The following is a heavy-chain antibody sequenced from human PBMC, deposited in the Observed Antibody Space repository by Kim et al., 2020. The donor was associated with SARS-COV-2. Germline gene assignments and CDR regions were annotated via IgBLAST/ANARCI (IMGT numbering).Heavy chain of an antibody. V-gene: IGHV3-43*02. CDR1: GFTFHHYA. CDR3: AKEISDFWSDYDPYYFDS. D-gene: IGHD3-3*01. Sequence: GGSLRLSCAASGFTFHHYAMHWVRQVPGKGLEWVSVVSGDGSRPHYADSVKGRFTISRDNRQNSLYLQMNSLKSEDSAMYFCAKEISDFWSDYDPYYFDSWGQGTLVSVSS. J-gene: IGHJ4*02. CDR2: VSGDGSRP.